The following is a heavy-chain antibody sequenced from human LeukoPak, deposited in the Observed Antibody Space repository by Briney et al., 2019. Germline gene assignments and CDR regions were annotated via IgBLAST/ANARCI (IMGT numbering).Heavy chain of an antibody. CDR2: ISYNRST. D-gene: IGHD6-6*01. V-gene: IGHV4-59*01. J-gene: IGHJ4*02. Sequence: SETLSLTCTVSGDSMSTYYWSWIRQPPGEGLEWIGFISYNRSTNHNPSLKSRVTISLDTPQNQFSLKLNSVTAADTAVYYCARFGTSSSRFFDQWGQGTLVTVSS. CDR1: GDSMSTYY. CDR3: ARFGTSSSRFFDQ.